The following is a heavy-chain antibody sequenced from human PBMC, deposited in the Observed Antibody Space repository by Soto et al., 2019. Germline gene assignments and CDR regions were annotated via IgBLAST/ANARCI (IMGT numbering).Heavy chain of an antibody. CDR3: ARGGTSMILVAVFDY. J-gene: IGHJ4*02. V-gene: IGHV3-7*01. CDR2: IKQDGSEK. D-gene: IGHD3-22*01. CDR1: GFTFRSYW. Sequence: PGGSLRLSCAASGFTFRSYWMSWVRQAPGKGLEWVATIKQDGSEKDYVDSVKGRFTISRDNAKNSLDLQMNSLRAEDTAVYYCARGGTSMILVAVFDYWGQGSMVTVYS.